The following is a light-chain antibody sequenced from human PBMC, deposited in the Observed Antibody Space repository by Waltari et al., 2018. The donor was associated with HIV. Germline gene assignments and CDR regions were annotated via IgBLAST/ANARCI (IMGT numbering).Light chain of an antibody. CDR3: SSYAGSNNWV. CDR2: EVR. CDR1: SSDVGGYNY. Sequence: SALTQPPSASGSPGQSVTISCTGTSSDVGGYNYASWYQQHPGKAPQLMIYEVRQRPSGVPNRFSGSKSGNTASLTVSGLQTEDEANYYCSSYAGSNNWVFGGGTNLTVL. J-gene: IGLJ3*02. V-gene: IGLV2-8*01.